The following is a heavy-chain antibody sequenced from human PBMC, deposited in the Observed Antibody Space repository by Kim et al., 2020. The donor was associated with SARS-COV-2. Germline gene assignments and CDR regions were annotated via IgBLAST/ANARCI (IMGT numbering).Heavy chain of an antibody. CDR2: IIPLFGTA. CDR3: ARAKRTGRTGGHYDYGMDV. V-gene: IGHV1-69*13. CDR1: GGTFTNYA. D-gene: IGHD1-1*01. J-gene: IGHJ6*02. Sequence: SVKVSCKASGGTFTNYAITWVRQAPGQGLEWMGGIIPLFGTANYAQKFQRRVTITADESTGTAYMELIGLMSEDTALYYCARAKRTGRTGGHYDYGMDVWGQGTTVTVSS.